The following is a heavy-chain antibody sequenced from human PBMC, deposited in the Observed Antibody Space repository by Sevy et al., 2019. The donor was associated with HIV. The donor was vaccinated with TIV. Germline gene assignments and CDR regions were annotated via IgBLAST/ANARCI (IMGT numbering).Heavy chain of an antibody. CDR1: GFTFSSYG. D-gene: IGHD1-26*01. CDR3: AKEVGRWELREFDP. Sequence: GGSLRLSCAASGFTFSSYGMHGVRQAPGKGLEWVAVISYDGSNKYYADSVKGRFTISRDNSKNTLYLQMNSLRAEDTAVYYCAKEVGRWELREFDPWGQGTLVTVSS. CDR2: ISYDGSNK. V-gene: IGHV3-30*18. J-gene: IGHJ5*02.